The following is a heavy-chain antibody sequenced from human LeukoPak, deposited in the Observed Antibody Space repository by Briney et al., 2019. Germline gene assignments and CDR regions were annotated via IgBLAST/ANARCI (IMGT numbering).Heavy chain of an antibody. V-gene: IGHV1-69*05. Sequence: ASVKVSCKASGGTFSSYAISWVRQAPGQGLEWMGGIIPIFGTANYAQKFQGRVTITTDESTSTAYMDLRSLRFDDTAMYFCATVLRGSGTYFHFVSWGQGTLVTVSS. CDR2: IIPIFGTA. CDR1: GGTFSSYA. CDR3: ATVLRGSGTYFHFVS. D-gene: IGHD3-10*01. J-gene: IGHJ4*02.